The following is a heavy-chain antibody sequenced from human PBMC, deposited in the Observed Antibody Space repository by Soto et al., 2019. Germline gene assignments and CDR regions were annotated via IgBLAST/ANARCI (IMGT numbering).Heavy chain of an antibody. J-gene: IGHJ4*02. Sequence: GGSLRLSCAASGFTFDDYAMHWVRQAPGKGLEWVSGISCNSDSIGYADSVKGRFTISRDNAKNSLYLQMNSLRAEDTALYYWAKDSYYGSGSYYYFDYWGQGTLVTVSS. CDR2: ISCNSDSI. V-gene: IGHV3-9*01. D-gene: IGHD3-10*01. CDR1: GFTFDDYA. CDR3: AKDSYYGSGSYYYFDY.